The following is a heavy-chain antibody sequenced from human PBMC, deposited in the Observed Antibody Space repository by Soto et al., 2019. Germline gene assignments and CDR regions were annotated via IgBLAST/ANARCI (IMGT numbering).Heavy chain of an antibody. Sequence: QVQLQESGPGLVKPSETLSLTCTVSGGSISSYYWSWIRQPAGKGLEWIGRIYTSGSTNYNPSLKSRVPMSVDTSKNQFSLKLSSVTASDTAVYYCARDSSRPLDYGMDVWGLGTTVTVSS. CDR3: ARDSSRPLDYGMDV. D-gene: IGHD6-13*01. CDR1: GGSISSYY. V-gene: IGHV4-4*07. CDR2: IYTSGST. J-gene: IGHJ6*02.